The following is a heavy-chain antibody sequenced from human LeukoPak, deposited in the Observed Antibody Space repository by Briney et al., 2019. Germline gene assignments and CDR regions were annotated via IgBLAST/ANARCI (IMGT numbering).Heavy chain of an antibody. D-gene: IGHD6-6*01. CDR1: GGSISSSSYY. Sequence: SETLSLTCTVSGGSISSSSYYWGWIRQPPGKGLEWIAYIHYTGKTNYNPSLKGRVSISVDTSKNQFSLKLNSVTAADTAIYYCARAYSCSSATLGYWGQGTLVTVSS. CDR2: IHYTGKT. V-gene: IGHV4-61*05. CDR3: ARAYSCSSATLGY. J-gene: IGHJ4*02.